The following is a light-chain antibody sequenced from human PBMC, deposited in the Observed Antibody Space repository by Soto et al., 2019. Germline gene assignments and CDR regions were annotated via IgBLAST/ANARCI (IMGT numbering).Light chain of an antibody. J-gene: IGKJ1*01. V-gene: IGKV1-39*01. CDR1: QSISSY. CDR3: QQRYSTLWT. Sequence: DIQMTQSPSSLSASVGDRVTITCRASQSISSYLNWYQQKPGKAPKLLIYAASSLQSGVPSRFSGSGSGTDFTLTISSLQPEDFAPYYCQQRYSTLWTFGQGTKVEIK. CDR2: AAS.